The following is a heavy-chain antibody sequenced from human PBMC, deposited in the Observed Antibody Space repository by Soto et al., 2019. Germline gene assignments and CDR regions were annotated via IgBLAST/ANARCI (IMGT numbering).Heavy chain of an antibody. CDR2: VYHSGTT. J-gene: IGHJ5*02. D-gene: IGHD1-7*01. CDR1: GASITSVGYS. V-gene: IGHV4-31*03. Sequence: QVQLQESGPGLVKPSQTLSLTCTVSGASITSVGYSWTWIRQHPGKGLEWIGYVYHSGTTYYNPSLKSRATISVDTSKNKFYLRLTSVTAADTDIYYCASEGAGTTPGWFDPWGQGTLVTVSS. CDR3: ASEGAGTTPGWFDP.